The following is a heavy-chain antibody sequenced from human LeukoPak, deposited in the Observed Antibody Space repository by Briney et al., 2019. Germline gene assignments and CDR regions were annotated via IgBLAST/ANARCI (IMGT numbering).Heavy chain of an antibody. Sequence: GGSLRLSCAASGFIFSSDWMSWVRQAPGKGLEWVANIKQDGSEKYYVDSVKGRFTISRDNAKNSLYLQMNSLRAEDTAVYYCARSYYYYMDVWGKGTTVTVSS. CDR3: ARSYYYYMDV. CDR1: GFIFSSDW. CDR2: IKQDGSEK. V-gene: IGHV3-7*01. J-gene: IGHJ6*03.